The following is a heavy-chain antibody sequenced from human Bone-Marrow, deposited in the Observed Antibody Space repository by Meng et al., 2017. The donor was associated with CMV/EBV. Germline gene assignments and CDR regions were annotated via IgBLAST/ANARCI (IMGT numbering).Heavy chain of an antibody. J-gene: IGHJ4*02. Sequence: ETLSLTCAASGFTFSNAWMSWVRQAPGKGLEWVGRIKSKTDGGTTDYAAPVKGRLTISIDDSKNTLYLQMNSLKTEDTAVYYCTTHYSYWGQGTLVTVSS. CDR3: TTHYSY. V-gene: IGHV3-15*01. D-gene: IGHD1-26*01. CDR1: GFTFSNAW. CDR2: IKSKTDGGTT.